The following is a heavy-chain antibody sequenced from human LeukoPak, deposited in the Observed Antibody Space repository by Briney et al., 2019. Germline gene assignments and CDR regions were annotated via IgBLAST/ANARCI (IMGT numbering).Heavy chain of an antibody. Sequence: SETLSLTCTVSGGSISSYYWSWIRQPPGKGLEWIGYIHYSGSTNYNPSLKSRVTISVDTSKNQFSLKLSSVTAADTAVYYCARGPNSVAGYFDYWGQGTLVTVSS. J-gene: IGHJ4*02. D-gene: IGHD6-19*01. CDR2: IHYSGST. V-gene: IGHV4-59*01. CDR1: GGSISSYY. CDR3: ARGPNSVAGYFDY.